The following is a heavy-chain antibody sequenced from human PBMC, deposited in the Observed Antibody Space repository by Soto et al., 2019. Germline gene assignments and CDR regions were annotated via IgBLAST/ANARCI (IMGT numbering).Heavy chain of an antibody. D-gene: IGHD3-9*01. V-gene: IGHV3-11*01. CDR2: ISSSGSTI. J-gene: IGHJ4*02. CDR3: ARSCEDVRYFDWKTFDY. Sequence: QVQLVESWGGLVKPGGSLRLSCAASGFTFSDYYMSWIRQAPGKGLEWVSYISSSGSTIYYADSVKGRFTISRDNAKNSLYLQMNSLRAEDTAVYYCARSCEDVRYFDWKTFDYWGQGTLVTVSS. CDR1: GFTFSDYY.